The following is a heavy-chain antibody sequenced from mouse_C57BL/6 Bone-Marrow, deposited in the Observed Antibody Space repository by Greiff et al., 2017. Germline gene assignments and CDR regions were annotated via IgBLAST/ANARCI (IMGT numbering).Heavy chain of an antibody. J-gene: IGHJ4*01. CDR1: GFTFSSYG. CDR2: ISSGGSYT. CDR3: ARQGAMDY. V-gene: IGHV5-6*01. Sequence: EVKLVESGGDLVKPGGSLKLSCAASGFTFSSYGMSWVRQTPDKRLEWVATISSGGSYTYYPDRVKGRFTISRDNAKNTLYLQMSSLKSEDTAMYYCARQGAMDYWGQGTSVTVSS.